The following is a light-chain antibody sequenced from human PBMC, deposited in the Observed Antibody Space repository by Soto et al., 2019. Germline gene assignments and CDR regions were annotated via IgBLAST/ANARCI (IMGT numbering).Light chain of an antibody. CDR1: QSVTLW. Sequence: DIQMTQSPSILSASVGDGVTIACRASQSVTLWLTWYQQKPGKAPKLLLYKASTLESGVPSRFSGNGSETDFTLTISSLQPDDIGTYYCQQYNSYQYTFGQGTRLEIK. J-gene: IGKJ5*01. CDR2: KAS. CDR3: QQYNSYQYT. V-gene: IGKV1-5*03.